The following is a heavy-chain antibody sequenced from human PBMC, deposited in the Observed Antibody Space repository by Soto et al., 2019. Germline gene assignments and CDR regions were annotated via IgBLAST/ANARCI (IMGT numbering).Heavy chain of an antibody. D-gene: IGHD1-26*01. CDR1: AFTISTKH. CDR2: IYTGGST. Sequence: EVQLVESGGGLIQPGGSLRLSCAASAFTISTKHMNWVRQTPGKGLEWVSVIYTGGSTYYADSVKGRFTISRDNSKNTLYLQMNSLRAEDTAVYYCAELSSGTYRAIDYWGQGALVTVSS. V-gene: IGHV3-53*01. J-gene: IGHJ4*02. CDR3: AELSSGTYRAIDY.